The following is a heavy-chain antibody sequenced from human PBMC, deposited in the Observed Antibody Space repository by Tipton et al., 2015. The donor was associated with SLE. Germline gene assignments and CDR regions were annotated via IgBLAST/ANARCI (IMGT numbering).Heavy chain of an antibody. Sequence: QLVQSGAEVKKPGASVKVSCKASGYTFTSYYMHWVRQAPGQGLEWMGIINPSGGSTSYAQKFQGRVTITTDESTSTAYMELSSLRSEDTAVYYCARSGSSSDYWGQGTLVTVSS. V-gene: IGHV1-46*01. CDR3: ARSGSSSDY. CDR1: GYTFTSYY. CDR2: INPSGGST. D-gene: IGHD6-6*01. J-gene: IGHJ4*02.